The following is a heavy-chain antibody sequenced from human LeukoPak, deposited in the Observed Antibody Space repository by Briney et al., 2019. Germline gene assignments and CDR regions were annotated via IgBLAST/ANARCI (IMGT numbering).Heavy chain of an antibody. V-gene: IGHV4-59*08. D-gene: IGHD3-22*01. CDR1: GGSISSYY. J-gene: IGHJ4*02. CDR2: IYYSGST. Sequence: SETLSLTCTVSGGSISSYYWSWIRQPPGKGLEWIGYIYYSGSTNYNPSLKSRVTISVDTSKNQFSLKLSSVTAADTAVYYCARHSGYYYDSSGYELDYWGQGTLVTVSS. CDR3: ARHSGYYYDSSGYELDY.